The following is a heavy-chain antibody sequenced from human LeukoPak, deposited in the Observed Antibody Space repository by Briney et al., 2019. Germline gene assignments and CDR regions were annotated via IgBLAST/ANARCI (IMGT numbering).Heavy chain of an antibody. D-gene: IGHD1-26*01. CDR2: INHSGST. CDR3: ARPLTRSGSYYV. J-gene: IGHJ4*02. CDR1: GGSFSGYY. V-gene: IGHV4-34*01. Sequence: PSETLSLTCAVYGGSFSGYYWSWIRQPPGKGLEWIGEINHSGSTNYNPSLKSRATISVDTSKNQFSLKLSSVTAADTAVYYCARPLTRSGSYYVWGQGTLVTVSS.